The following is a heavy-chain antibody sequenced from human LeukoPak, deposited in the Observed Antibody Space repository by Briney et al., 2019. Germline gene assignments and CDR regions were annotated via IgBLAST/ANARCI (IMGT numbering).Heavy chain of an antibody. CDR2: IYYSGST. V-gene: IGHV4-39*07. Sequence: SESLSLTCTVSGGSISSYNWSWIRQPPGKGLEWIGSIYYSGSTYYNPSLKSRVTISVDTSKNQFSLKLSSVTAADTAVYYCARVDQDTNTYFDYWGQGTLVTVSS. J-gene: IGHJ4*02. CDR3: ARVDQDTNTYFDY. D-gene: IGHD5-18*01. CDR1: GGSISSYN.